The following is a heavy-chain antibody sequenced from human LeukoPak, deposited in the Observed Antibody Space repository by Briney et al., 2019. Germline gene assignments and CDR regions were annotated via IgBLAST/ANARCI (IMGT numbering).Heavy chain of an antibody. CDR1: GGSISSGGDY. V-gene: IGHV4-31*03. D-gene: IGHD4-23*01. CDR2: IYYSGST. J-gene: IGHJ3*02. Sequence: SETLSLTCIVSGGSISSGGDYWSRIRQHPGKGLEWIGYIYYSGSTYYNPSLKSRVTISVDTSKNQFSLELSSVTAADTAVYYCARAAWRGSNSRDAFDIWGRGTMVTVSS. CDR3: ARAAWRGSNSRDAFDI.